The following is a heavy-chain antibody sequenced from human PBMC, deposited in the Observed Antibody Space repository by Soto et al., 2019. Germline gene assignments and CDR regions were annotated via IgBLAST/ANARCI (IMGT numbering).Heavy chain of an antibody. J-gene: IGHJ4*02. CDR3: AEDELYYYGSGERFDY. V-gene: IGHV1-3*01. CDR1: GYTFTSYA. Sequence: QVQLVQSGAEVKKPGASVKVSCKASGYTFTSYAMHWVRQAPGQRLEWMGWINAGNGNTKYSQKFQGRVTITRDTTASTAHMELSSLRSEDTAVYYCAEDELYYYGSGERFDYWGQGTLVTVSS. D-gene: IGHD3-10*01. CDR2: INAGNGNT.